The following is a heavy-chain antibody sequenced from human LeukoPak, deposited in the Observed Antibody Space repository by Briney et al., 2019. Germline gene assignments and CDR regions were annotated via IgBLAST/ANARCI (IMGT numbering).Heavy chain of an antibody. Sequence: GGSLRLSCAASGFTFSSYSMNWVRQAPGKGLEWVSSISSSSSYIYYADSVKGRFTISRDNAKSSLYLQMNSLRAEDTAVYYCARDMEHVPYGMDVWGQGTTVTVSS. CDR3: ARDMEHVPYGMDV. V-gene: IGHV3-21*01. CDR2: ISSSSSYI. D-gene: IGHD1-26*01. CDR1: GFTFSSYS. J-gene: IGHJ6*02.